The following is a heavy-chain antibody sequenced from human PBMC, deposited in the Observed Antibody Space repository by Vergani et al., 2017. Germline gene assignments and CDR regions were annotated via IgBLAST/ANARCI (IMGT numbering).Heavy chain of an antibody. D-gene: IGHD3-22*01. CDR1: GYTFTGYY. CDR2: INPNSGGT. V-gene: IGHV1-2*02. J-gene: IGHJ4*02. Sequence: QVQLVQSGAEVKKPGASVKVSCKASGYTFTGYYMHWVRQAPGQGLEWMGWINPNSGGTTYAQKFQGRVTMTRDTSIRTAYMVLSRLRSDDTAVYYCAGRLLPNYYDRSGYLGYGGQGTLVTVYS. CDR3: AGRLLPNYYDRSGYLGY.